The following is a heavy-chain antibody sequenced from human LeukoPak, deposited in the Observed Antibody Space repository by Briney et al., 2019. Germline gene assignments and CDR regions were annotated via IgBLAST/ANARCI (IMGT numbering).Heavy chain of an antibody. J-gene: IGHJ3*02. D-gene: IGHD4-23*01. CDR3: AKDTYGGNSEFAFDI. V-gene: IGHV3-74*01. CDR1: GFSFSSHW. CDR2: ISDDESYT. Sequence: PGGSLRLSCAASGFSFSSHWVHWVRQAPGKGLVWVSRISDDESYTSNVDSVKGRFTISRDNVNNMLYLHMNSLRAEDTAVYYCAKDTYGGNSEFAFDIWGQGTMVTVSS.